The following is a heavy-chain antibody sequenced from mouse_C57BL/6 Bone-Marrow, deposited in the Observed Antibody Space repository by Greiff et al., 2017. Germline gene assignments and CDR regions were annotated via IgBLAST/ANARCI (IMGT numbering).Heavy chain of an antibody. CDR1: GYTFTDYE. V-gene: IGHV1-15*01. Sequence: QVHVKQSGAELVRPGASVTLSCKASGYTFTDYEMHWVKQTPVHGLEWIGAIDPATGGTAYNQKFKGKAILTADKSSSTAYMELRSLTSEGSAGYYCTKGDYYAMDYWGQGTSVTVSS. CDR2: IDPATGGT. J-gene: IGHJ4*01. CDR3: TKGDYYAMDY.